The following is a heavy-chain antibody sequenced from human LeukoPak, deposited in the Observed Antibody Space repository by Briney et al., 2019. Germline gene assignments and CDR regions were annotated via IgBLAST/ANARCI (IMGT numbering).Heavy chain of an antibody. J-gene: IGHJ4*02. D-gene: IGHD5-24*01. CDR2: IDPNSGGT. V-gene: IGHV1-2*02. CDR3: ARDLGYNQGSDY. Sequence: ASVKVSCKASGYTFTVYYIHWMRQAPGQGLEWMGWIDPNSGGTNYAQKFQGRVTMTRDTSISAAYMELSRLRSDDTAVYYCARDLGYNQGSDYWGQGTLVTVSS. CDR1: GYTFTVYY.